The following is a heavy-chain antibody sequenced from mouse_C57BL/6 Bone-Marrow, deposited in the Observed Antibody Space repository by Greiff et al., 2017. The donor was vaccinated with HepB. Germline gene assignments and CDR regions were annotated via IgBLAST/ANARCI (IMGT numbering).Heavy chain of an antibody. Sequence: QVQLQQSGPELVKPGASVKISCKASGYAFSSSWMNWVKQRPGKGLEWIGRIYPGDGDTNYNGKFKGKATLTADKSSSTAYMQLSSLTSEDSAVYFCATHYYGSSGDYFDYWGQGTTLTVSS. J-gene: IGHJ2*01. CDR1: GYAFSSSW. CDR2: IYPGDGDT. V-gene: IGHV1-82*01. CDR3: ATHYYGSSGDYFDY. D-gene: IGHD1-1*01.